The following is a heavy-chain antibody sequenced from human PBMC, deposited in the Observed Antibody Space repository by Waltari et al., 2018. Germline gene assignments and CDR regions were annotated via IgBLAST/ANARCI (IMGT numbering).Heavy chain of an antibody. V-gene: IGHV4-59*01. CDR1: GGSISSYY. CDR3: ARVTPSARNYYYCYYMDV. CDR2: IYYSGST. D-gene: IGHD6-25*01. Sequence: QVQLQESGPGLVKPSETLSLTCTVSGGSISSYYWSWIRQPPGKGLEWIGYIYYSGSTNYNPSLKSRVTIAVDTSKNQFSLKLSSVTAADTAVYYWARVTPSARNYYYCYYMDVWGKGNTVTVSS. J-gene: IGHJ6*03.